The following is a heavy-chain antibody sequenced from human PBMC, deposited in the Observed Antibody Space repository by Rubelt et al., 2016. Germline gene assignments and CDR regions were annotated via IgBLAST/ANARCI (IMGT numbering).Heavy chain of an antibody. J-gene: IGHJ2*01. CDR1: GGSISSSY. V-gene: IGHV4-59*08. CDR3: AKHSYWYFDL. CDR2: IYYSGTT. Sequence: QVQLQESGPGLVKPSETLSLICTVSGGSISSSYWSWIRQPPGKGLEWIGYIYYSGTTNYNPSFRSRVTISVDTSKNQFSRKLSSVTAADTAVYYWAKHSYWYFDLWGHGTLVTVSS.